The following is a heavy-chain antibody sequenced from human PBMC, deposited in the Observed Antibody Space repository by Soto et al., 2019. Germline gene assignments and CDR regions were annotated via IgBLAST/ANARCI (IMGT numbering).Heavy chain of an antibody. CDR1: GGTFRSYA. J-gene: IGHJ6*01. CDR3: ATPTPSTRSSRIGYYHYGMDV. D-gene: IGHD6-6*01. Sequence: QVQLLQSGAEVRKPGSSVKVSCKASGGTFRSYAINWVRQAPGQGLEWMGGIIPIFGPANYPQKFQGRLTLTADESTSTVYMDLSSLTSEDTAVYYCATPTPSTRSSRIGYYHYGMDVWGHGTTVIVSS. CDR2: IIPIFGPA. V-gene: IGHV1-69*01.